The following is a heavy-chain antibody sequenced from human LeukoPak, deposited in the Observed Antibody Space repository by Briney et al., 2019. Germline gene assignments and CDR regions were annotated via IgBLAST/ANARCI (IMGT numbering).Heavy chain of an antibody. CDR2: INTNTGNP. D-gene: IGHD6-19*01. CDR3: ARDGAVAGPNFDY. V-gene: IGHV7-4-1*02. Sequence: ASVKVSCKASGYTFTSYGISWVRQAPGQGLEWMGWINTNTGNPTYAQGFTGRFVFSLDTSVSTAYVQISSLKAEDTAVYYCARDGAVAGPNFDYWGQGTLVTVSS. J-gene: IGHJ4*02. CDR1: GYTFTSYG.